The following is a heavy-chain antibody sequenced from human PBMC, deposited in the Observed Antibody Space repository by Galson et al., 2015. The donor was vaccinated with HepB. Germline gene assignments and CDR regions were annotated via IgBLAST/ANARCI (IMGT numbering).Heavy chain of an antibody. CDR1: GFTFSSYA. CDR2: ISYDGSNK. Sequence: SLRLSCAASGFTFSSYAMHWVRQAPGKGLEWVAVISYDGSNKYYADSVKGRFTISRDNSKNTLYLQMNSLRAEDTAVYYCARDRIDCSSTSCYLWANYYYYGMDVWGQGTTVTVSS. D-gene: IGHD2-2*01. V-gene: IGHV3-30-3*01. J-gene: IGHJ6*02. CDR3: ARDRIDCSSTSCYLWANYYYYGMDV.